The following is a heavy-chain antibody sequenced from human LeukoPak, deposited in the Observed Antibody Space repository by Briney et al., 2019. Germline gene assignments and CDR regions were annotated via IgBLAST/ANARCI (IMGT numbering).Heavy chain of an antibody. CDR1: GFTFSTYS. Sequence: GGSLRLSCAASGFTFSTYSMSWVRQAPGKGLEWVSSLDSSSTYIYYADSAKGRFTISRDNAKRSLYLQMNSLRAEDTAVYYCARETEAPGDCWVGCAYGVWGQGTVVTVSS. J-gene: IGHJ3*01. CDR3: ARETEAPGDCWVGCAYGV. D-gene: IGHD2-21*01. V-gene: IGHV3-21*01. CDR2: LDSSSTYI.